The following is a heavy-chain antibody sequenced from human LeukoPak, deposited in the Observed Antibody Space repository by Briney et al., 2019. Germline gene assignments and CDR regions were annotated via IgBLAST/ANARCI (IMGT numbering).Heavy chain of an antibody. D-gene: IGHD5-18*01. V-gene: IGHV4-59*01. Sequence: SETLSLTCAVYGGSFSGYYWSWIRQPPGKGLEWIGYIYYSGSTYYNPSLQSRVTISVDTSKNQFSLKLTSVTAADTAVYYCARIYSAYSYGPFGYWGQGTLVTVSS. J-gene: IGHJ4*02. CDR3: ARIYSAYSYGPFGY. CDR1: GGSFSGYY. CDR2: IYYSGST.